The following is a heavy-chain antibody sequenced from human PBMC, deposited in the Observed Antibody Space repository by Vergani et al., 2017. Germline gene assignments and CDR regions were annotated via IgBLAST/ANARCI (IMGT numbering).Heavy chain of an antibody. J-gene: IGHJ6*02. D-gene: IGHD2-2*01. CDR1: GGTFSSYA. CDR3: ASDPFPYCSSTSCAPGYYYGMDV. Sequence: QVQLVQSGAEVKKPGSSVKVSCKASGGTFSSYAISWVRQAPGQGLEWMGGIIPIFGTANYAQKFQGRVTITADESTSTAYMELSSLRSEDTAVYYCASDPFPYCSSTSCAPGYYYGMDVWGQGTTVTVSS. CDR2: IIPIFGTA. V-gene: IGHV1-69*01.